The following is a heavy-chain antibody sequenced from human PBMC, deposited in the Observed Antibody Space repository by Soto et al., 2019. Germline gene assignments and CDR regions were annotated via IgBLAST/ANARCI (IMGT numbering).Heavy chain of an antibody. Sequence: GESLKISCNGSGYSFTKYLIGWVRQMPGKGLEWMGIIYPDDSDTRYSPSFQGHVTISADKSISTAYLRWSSLKASDSATYYCARRDMLTGYVYFDYWGQGTQVTVSS. D-gene: IGHD3-9*01. J-gene: IGHJ4*02. V-gene: IGHV5-51*01. CDR3: ARRDMLTGYVYFDY. CDR1: GYSFTKYL. CDR2: IYPDDSDT.